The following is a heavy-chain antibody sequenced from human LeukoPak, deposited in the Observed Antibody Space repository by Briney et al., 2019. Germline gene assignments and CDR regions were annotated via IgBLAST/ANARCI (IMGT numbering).Heavy chain of an antibody. V-gene: IGHV3-7*01. CDR1: GFTYSKYW. J-gene: IGHJ4*01. Sequence: GGPLSLSCRASGFTYSKYWMICLGAAPGRGLVGVASIKHDGSKKQYVGSVRGRFAISRDNDKNVLDLQMDSPTAEDTALYYCAKDIQYYQSDYWGQGTLVTVSS. CDR3: AKDIQYYQSDY. D-gene: IGHD2/OR15-2a*01. CDR2: IKHDGSKK.